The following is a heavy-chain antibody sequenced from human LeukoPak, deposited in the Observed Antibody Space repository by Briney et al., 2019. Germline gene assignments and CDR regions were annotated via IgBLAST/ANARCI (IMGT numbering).Heavy chain of an antibody. V-gene: IGHV1-2*07. CDR2: INPNSGGT. J-gene: IGHJ5*02. CDR1: GYTFTGYY. D-gene: IGHD3-3*01. CDR3: ARERSPRTYYDFWSGYYTGSNWFDP. Sequence: ASVKVSCKASGYTFTGYYMHWVRQAPGQGLEWMGWINPNSGGTNYAHKFQGRVTMTRDTSISTAYMELSRLRSDDTAVYYCARERSPRTYYDFWSGYYTGSNWFDPWGQGTLVTVSS.